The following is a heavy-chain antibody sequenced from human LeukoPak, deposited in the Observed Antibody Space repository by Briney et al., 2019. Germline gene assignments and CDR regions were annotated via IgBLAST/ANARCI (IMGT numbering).Heavy chain of an antibody. CDR2: ISYDGSNK. V-gene: IGHV3-30-3*01. CDR3: ARGGYDSSGYLVY. J-gene: IGHJ4*02. D-gene: IGHD3-22*01. CDR1: GFTFSSYA. Sequence: PGRSLRLSCAASGFTFSSYAMHWVRQAPGKGLEGVAVISYDGSNKYYADSVKGRFTISRDNSKNTLYLQMNSLRAEDTAVYYCARGGYDSSGYLVYWGQGTLVTVSS.